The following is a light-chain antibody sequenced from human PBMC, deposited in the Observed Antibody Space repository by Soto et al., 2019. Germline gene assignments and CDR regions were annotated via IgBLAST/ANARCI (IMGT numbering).Light chain of an antibody. V-gene: IGKV3-15*01. Sequence: EIVMTQSPATLSVSPGERASLSCRASQSVSSNLAWYQQKPGQAPRLLIYGASTRATGIPDRFSGSGSGTESTLTISSLQSEDFAVYYCQQYNNWPLTFGGGTKVEIK. J-gene: IGKJ4*01. CDR1: QSVSSN. CDR2: GAS. CDR3: QQYNNWPLT.